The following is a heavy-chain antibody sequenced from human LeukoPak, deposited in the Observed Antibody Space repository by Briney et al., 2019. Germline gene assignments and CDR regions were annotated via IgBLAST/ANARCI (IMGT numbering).Heavy chain of an antibody. V-gene: IGHV3-30-3*01. CDR2: ISYDGTTK. J-gene: IGHJ4*02. Sequence: GGSLRLSCVASGFTISSHVMHWVRQAPGKGLGWLVIISYDGTTKYYADSVKGRFTMSRDNSRNTLYLQMSSLRANDTAVYYCARGTSGSYYMDSWGQGTLVTVSS. D-gene: IGHD3-10*01. CDR3: ARGTSGSYYMDS. CDR1: GFTISSHV.